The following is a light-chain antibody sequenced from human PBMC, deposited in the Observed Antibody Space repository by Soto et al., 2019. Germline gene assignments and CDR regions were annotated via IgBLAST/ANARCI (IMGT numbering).Light chain of an antibody. CDR1: QGIRND. V-gene: IGKV1-6*01. J-gene: IGKJ3*01. CDR2: AAS. CDR3: LQKYFYPFT. Sequence: AIEMTQSPSSLSASVGDRVTITCRASQGIRNDLDWFQQKTGKAPKLLIYAASNLKSGVPARFSGSGSGTDVTLTISSLQPEDFATYYCLQKYFYPFTFGPGTKVD.